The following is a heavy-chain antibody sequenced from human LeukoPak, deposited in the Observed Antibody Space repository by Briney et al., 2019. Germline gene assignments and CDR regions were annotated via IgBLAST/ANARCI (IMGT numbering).Heavy chain of an antibody. CDR3: ASGCSVGSCYGDY. Sequence: GGSLGLSCAASGITFSSYWMHWVRQAPGEGLMWVSRINTDGSSTSYADSVKGRFTISRDNAKNTLYLQMNSLRAEDTAVYYCASGCSVGSCYGDYWGQGTLVTVSS. V-gene: IGHV3-74*01. CDR1: GITFSSYW. CDR2: INTDGSST. D-gene: IGHD2-15*01. J-gene: IGHJ4*02.